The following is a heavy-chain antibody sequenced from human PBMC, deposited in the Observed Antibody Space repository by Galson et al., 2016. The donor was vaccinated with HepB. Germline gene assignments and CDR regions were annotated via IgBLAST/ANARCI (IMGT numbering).Heavy chain of an antibody. V-gene: IGHV3-23*01. CDR2: FSGSGGSA. D-gene: IGHD2-2*01. Sequence: SLRLSCAASGFNVYVMSWVRQAPGKGLEWVATFSGSGGSALYAHSVRGRFTISRDISKNTHYLQMNNLRSEDTAVYYCVREDGCNSCQSGGFDSWGQGTLVTVSS. CDR3: VREDGCNSCQSGGFDS. J-gene: IGHJ5*01. CDR1: GFNVYV.